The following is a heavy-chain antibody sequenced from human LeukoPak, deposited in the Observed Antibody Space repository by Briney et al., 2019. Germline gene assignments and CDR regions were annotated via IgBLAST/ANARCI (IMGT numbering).Heavy chain of an antibody. CDR1: GYTFTGYY. CDR2: INPNSGGT. Sequence: GASVKVSCKASGYTFTGYYMHWVRQAPGQGLEWMGWINPNSGGTNYAQKFQGRVTMTRDTSISTAYMELSRLRSDDTAVYYCARDVRSGRALPEDAFDIWGQGTMVTVSS. D-gene: IGHD3-10*01. V-gene: IGHV1-2*02. J-gene: IGHJ3*02. CDR3: ARDVRSGRALPEDAFDI.